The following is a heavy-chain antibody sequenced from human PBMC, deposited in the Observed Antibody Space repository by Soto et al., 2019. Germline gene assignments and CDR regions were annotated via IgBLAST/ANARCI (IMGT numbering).Heavy chain of an antibody. CDR1: GFSFRMYG. CDR2: ISGSGGST. J-gene: IGHJ4*02. CDR3: AKDPGPVPRSIAN. D-gene: IGHD6-6*01. V-gene: IGHV3-23*01. Sequence: PGGSLRLSCAASGFSFRMYGMNWVRQAPGKGLEWVSAISGSGGSTYYADSVKGRFTISRDNSKNTLYLQMNSLRAEDTAVYYCAKDPGPVPRSIANWGQRTPVTVSS.